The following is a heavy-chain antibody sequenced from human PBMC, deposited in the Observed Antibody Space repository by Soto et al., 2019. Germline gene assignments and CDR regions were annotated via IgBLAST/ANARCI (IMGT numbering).Heavy chain of an antibody. V-gene: IGHV3-23*01. CDR2: ISGSGGST. J-gene: IGHJ4*02. CDR1: GFTFSSYA. Sequence: PGGSLRLSCAASGFTFSSYAMSWVRQAPGKGLEWVSAISGSGGSTHYADSVKGRFTISRDNSRNTLYLQMNSLRAEDTAVYYCAKERGKGKSNTVFGYWGQGTLVTVSS. D-gene: IGHD3-16*01. CDR3: AKERGKGKSNTVFGY.